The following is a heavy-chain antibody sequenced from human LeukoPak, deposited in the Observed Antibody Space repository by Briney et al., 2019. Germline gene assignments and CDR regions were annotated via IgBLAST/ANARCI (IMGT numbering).Heavy chain of an antibody. V-gene: IGHV4-4*07. CDR3: ARDSPTQYCSSTSCYHRVYYYYYMDV. J-gene: IGHJ6*03. CDR2: IYTSGST. Sequence: SETLSLTCTVSGGSISSYYWSWIRQPAGKGLEWIGRIYTSGSTNYNPSLKSRVTMSVDTSKNQFSLKLSSVTAADTAVYYCARDSPTQYCSSTSCYHRVYYYYYMDVWGKGTTVTVSS. CDR1: GGSISSYY. D-gene: IGHD2-2*01.